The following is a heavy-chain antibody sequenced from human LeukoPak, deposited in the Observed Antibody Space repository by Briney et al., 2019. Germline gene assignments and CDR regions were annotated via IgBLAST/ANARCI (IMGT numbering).Heavy chain of an antibody. CDR1: GFTFDDYA. J-gene: IGHJ4*02. D-gene: IGHD2-15*01. CDR2: ISWNSGSI. Sequence: GGSLRLSCAASGFTFDDYAMHWVRQAPGKGLEGVSGISWNSGSIGYADSVKGRFTISRDNAKNSLYLQMNSLRAEDTALYYCAKGFPGWPPDHWGQGTLVTVSS. CDR3: AKGFPGWPPDH. V-gene: IGHV3-9*01.